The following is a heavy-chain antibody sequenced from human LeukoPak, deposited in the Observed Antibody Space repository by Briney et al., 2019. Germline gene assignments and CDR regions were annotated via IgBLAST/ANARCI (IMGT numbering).Heavy chain of an antibody. Sequence: SVKVSCKASGGTFSSYAISWVRQAPGQGLEWRVGIIPIFGTANYAQKFQGRVTITTDESTSTAYMELSSLRSEDTAVYYCASRPYYYDSSGYYHAPDYWGQGTLVTVSS. CDR2: IIPIFGTA. CDR3: ASRPYYYDSSGYYHAPDY. D-gene: IGHD3-22*01. J-gene: IGHJ4*02. V-gene: IGHV1-69*05. CDR1: GGTFSSYA.